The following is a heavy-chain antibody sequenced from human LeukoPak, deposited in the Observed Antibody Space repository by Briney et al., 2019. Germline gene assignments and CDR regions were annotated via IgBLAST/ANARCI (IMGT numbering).Heavy chain of an antibody. D-gene: IGHD3-16*01. J-gene: IGHJ4*02. V-gene: IGHV3-30*02. CDR2: IRYDGSNK. Sequence: GGSLRLSCAASGFTVSSNYMSWVRQAPGKGLEWVAFIRYDGSNKYYADSVKGRFTISRDNSKNTLYLQMNSLRAEDTAVYYCAKDRDDYVGRYFDYWGQGTLVTVSS. CDR1: GFTVSSNY. CDR3: AKDRDDYVGRYFDY.